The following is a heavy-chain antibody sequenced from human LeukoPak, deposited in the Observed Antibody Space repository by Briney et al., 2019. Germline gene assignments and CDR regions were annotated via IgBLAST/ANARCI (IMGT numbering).Heavy chain of an antibody. Sequence: SETLSLTCTVSGGSISSYYWSWVRQPPGKGLEWIAYIYYSGSTNYNPSLKSRVTISVDTSKNQFSLKLSSVTAADTAVYYCARDQRTYNWFDPWGQGTLVTVSS. CDR2: IYYSGST. V-gene: IGHV4-59*01. D-gene: IGHD1-14*01. J-gene: IGHJ5*02. CDR3: ARDQRTYNWFDP. CDR1: GGSISSYY.